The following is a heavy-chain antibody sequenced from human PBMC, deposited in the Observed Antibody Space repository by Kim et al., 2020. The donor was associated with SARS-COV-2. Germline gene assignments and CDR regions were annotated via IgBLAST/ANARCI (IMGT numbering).Heavy chain of an antibody. D-gene: IGHD3-10*01. Sequence: SETLSLTCTVSGGSIDNYYWNWLRQPPGRGLEWIGHVYYNGFTLYNPPLKSRVTISVDTSKNHFSLKINALTTADTAVYYCARGGWYYGSGSRNFDYWGRGTLVTVSS. CDR1: GGSIDNYY. J-gene: IGHJ4*02. V-gene: IGHV4-59*13. CDR3: ARGGWYYGSGSRNFDY. CDR2: VYYNGFT.